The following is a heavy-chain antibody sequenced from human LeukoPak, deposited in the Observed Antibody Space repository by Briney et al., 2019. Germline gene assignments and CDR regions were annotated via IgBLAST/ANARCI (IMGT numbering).Heavy chain of an antibody. J-gene: IGHJ4*02. Sequence: GASVKVSCKASGYAFTTYYIHWVRQAPGQRLEWMGVINPLGGSTTYAQNFQGRVTMTRDTSTSTVYMELSSLRSEDTALYYCARHQGGGEYPFDYWGQGTLVTVSS. CDR3: ARHQGGGEYPFDY. CDR2: INPLGGST. D-gene: IGHD3-16*01. CDR1: GYAFTTYY. V-gene: IGHV1-46*01.